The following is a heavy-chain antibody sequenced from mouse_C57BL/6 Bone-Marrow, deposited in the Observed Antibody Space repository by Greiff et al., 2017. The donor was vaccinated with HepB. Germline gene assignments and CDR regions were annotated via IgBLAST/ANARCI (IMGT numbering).Heavy chain of an antibody. J-gene: IGHJ2*01. D-gene: IGHD3-2*01. V-gene: IGHV7-3*01. CDR2: IRNKANGYTT. CDR3: ARYDSNYFGY. Sequence: EVKLQESGGGLVQPGGSLSLSCAASGFTFTDYYMSWVRQPPGKALEWLGFIRNKANGYTTEYSASVTGRYTISRDNSQSILYLQMNALGAEDSATYYCARYDSNYFGYWGQGTTLTVSS. CDR1: GFTFTDYY.